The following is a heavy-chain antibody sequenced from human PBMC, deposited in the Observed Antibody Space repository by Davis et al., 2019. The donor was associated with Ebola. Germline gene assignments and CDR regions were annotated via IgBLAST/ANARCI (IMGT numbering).Heavy chain of an antibody. Sequence: ASVKVSCKASGYTFTSYGISWVRQAPGQGLEWMGWISAYNRNTNYAQKLQGRVTMTTDTSTSTAYMALRSLRSDDTAVYYCARRDGSSGWYNYYGMDVWGQGTTVTVSS. CDR2: ISAYNRNT. J-gene: IGHJ6*02. V-gene: IGHV1-18*01. CDR1: GYTFTSYG. CDR3: ARRDGSSGWYNYYGMDV. D-gene: IGHD6-19*01.